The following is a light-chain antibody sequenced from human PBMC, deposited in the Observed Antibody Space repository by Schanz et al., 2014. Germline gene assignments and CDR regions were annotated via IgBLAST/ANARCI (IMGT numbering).Light chain of an antibody. CDR1: QSLRNS. J-gene: IGKJ2*03. V-gene: IGKV3-11*01. CDR2: DAS. Sequence: EIVLTQSPVTLSLSPGERATLSCRASQSLRNSLAWYQQRSGQAPRLLIYDASNRATGIPARFSGSGSGTDFTLTISSLDPEDFAVYYCQQYGSALPYGFGQGTKVEIK. CDR3: QQYGSALPYG.